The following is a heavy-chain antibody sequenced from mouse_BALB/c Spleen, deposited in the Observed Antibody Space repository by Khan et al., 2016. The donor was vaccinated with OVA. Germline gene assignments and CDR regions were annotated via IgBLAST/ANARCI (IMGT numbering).Heavy chain of an antibody. V-gene: IGHV5-6-3*01. CDR2: INSNGGST. Sequence: EVELVESGGGLVQPGGSLKLSCAASGFTFSSYGMSWVRQTPDKRLELVATINSNGGSTYYPDSVKDRFTISRDNAKNNLYLQMSSLKSEETAMYYCARMARTINWGQGTTLTVSS. CDR1: GFTFSSYG. CDR3: ARMARTIN. J-gene: IGHJ2*01.